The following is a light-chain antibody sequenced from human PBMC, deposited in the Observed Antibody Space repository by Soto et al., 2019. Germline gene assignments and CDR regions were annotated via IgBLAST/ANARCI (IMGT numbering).Light chain of an antibody. V-gene: IGKV1-9*01. CDR2: AAS. Sequence: IQMTQSPSPLSATVGDRVTITCRASQDVSSYLVWYQQKPGRAPELLIYAASTLQSGVPLRFSGSGSGTEFTLTISSLQPEDFATYYCQQLSYYPRTFGQGTKLEIK. J-gene: IGKJ2*01. CDR1: QDVSSY. CDR3: QQLSYYPRT.